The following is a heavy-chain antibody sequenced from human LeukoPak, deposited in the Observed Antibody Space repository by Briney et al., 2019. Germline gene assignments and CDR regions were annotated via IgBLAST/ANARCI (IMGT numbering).Heavy chain of an antibody. V-gene: IGHV3-30*02. D-gene: IGHD4-17*01. CDR3: AKDFYGDPDAFDI. CDR1: GFTFSDYS. CDR2: IRYDGSNK. Sequence: PGGSLRLSCAASGFTFSDYSMNWVRQAPGKGLEWVAFIRYDGSNKYYADSVKGRFTISRDNSKNTLYLQMNSLRAEDTAVYYCAKDFYGDPDAFDIWGQGTMVTVSS. J-gene: IGHJ3*02.